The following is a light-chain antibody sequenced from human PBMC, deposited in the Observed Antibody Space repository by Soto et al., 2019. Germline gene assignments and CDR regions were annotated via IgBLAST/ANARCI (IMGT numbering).Light chain of an antibody. J-gene: IGLJ2*01. Sequence: QSVLTQPHSASGSNGQSVTISCTGTSSDVGGYNYVSWYQQHPGKAPKLMIYEVSKRPSGVPDRFSGSKSGNTASLTVSGLQAEDEADYYCSSYAGSNIGVFGGGTKLTVL. CDR2: EVS. V-gene: IGLV2-8*01. CDR1: SSDVGGYNY. CDR3: SSYAGSNIGV.